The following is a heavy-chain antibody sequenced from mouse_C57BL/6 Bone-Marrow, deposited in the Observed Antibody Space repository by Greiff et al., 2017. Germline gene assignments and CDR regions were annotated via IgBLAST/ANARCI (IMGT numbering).Heavy chain of an antibody. CDR2: ISDGGSYT. V-gene: IGHV5-4*01. Sequence: EVKLMESGGGLVKPGGSLKLSCAASGFTFSSSAMSWVRQTPEKRLEWVATISDGGSYTYYPDNVKGRFTISRDNAKNNLYLQMSHLKSEDTAMYYCARDDEYYFDYWGQGNTLAVSS. J-gene: IGHJ2*01. D-gene: IGHD2-3*01. CDR3: ARDDEYYFDY. CDR1: GFTFSSSA.